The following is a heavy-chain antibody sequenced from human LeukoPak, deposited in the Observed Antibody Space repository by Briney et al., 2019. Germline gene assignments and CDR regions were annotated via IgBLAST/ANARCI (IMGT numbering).Heavy chain of an antibody. D-gene: IGHD3-10*01. Sequence: GGSLRLSCAASGFTFSSYSMNWVRQAPGKGLEWVSSISSSSSYIYYADSVKGRFTTSRDNAKNSLYLQMNSLRAEDTAVYYCARGVLYGSGSYAFDIWGQGTMVTVSS. CDR2: ISSSSSYI. CDR3: ARGVLYGSGSYAFDI. V-gene: IGHV3-21*01. CDR1: GFTFSSYS. J-gene: IGHJ3*02.